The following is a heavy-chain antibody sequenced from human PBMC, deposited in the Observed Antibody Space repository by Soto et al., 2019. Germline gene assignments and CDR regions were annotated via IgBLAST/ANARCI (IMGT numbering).Heavy chain of an antibody. V-gene: IGHV1-18*01. Sequence: ASVKVSCKASGYTFTSYGISWVRQAPGQGLEWMGWISAYNGNTNYAQKLQGRVTMTTNTSISTAYMELSSLRSEDTAVYYCARGQSYDFWSGPTSDYYYMDVWGKGTTVTVSS. J-gene: IGHJ6*03. CDR1: GYTFTSYG. CDR3: ARGQSYDFWSGPTSDYYYMDV. CDR2: ISAYNGNT. D-gene: IGHD3-3*01.